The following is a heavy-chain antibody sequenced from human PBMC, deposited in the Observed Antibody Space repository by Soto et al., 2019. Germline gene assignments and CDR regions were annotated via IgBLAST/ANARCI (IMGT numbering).Heavy chain of an antibody. J-gene: IGHJ6*02. CDR1: GFTFSSYG. CDR3: ARSGYSLYYYGMDV. V-gene: IGHV3-30*03. Sequence: GGSLRLSCAASGFTFSSYGMHWVRQAPGKGLEWVAVISYDGSNKYYADSVKGRFTISRDNSKNTLYLQMNSLRAEDTAVYYCARSGYSLYYYGMDVWGQGTTVTVSS. D-gene: IGHD5-18*01. CDR2: ISYDGSNK.